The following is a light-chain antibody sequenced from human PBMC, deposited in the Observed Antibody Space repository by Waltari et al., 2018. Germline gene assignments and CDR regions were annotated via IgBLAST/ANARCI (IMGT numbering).Light chain of an antibody. J-gene: IGKJ1*01. CDR1: QSFSKF. V-gene: IGKV3-20*01. CDR3: QKYGSLPAT. CDR2: DAS. Sequence: EIMLKQSPGTLSLSPGERATLSCRASQSFSKFLAWYQQKPGQAPSLLIYDASSRATGIPDRFSGSGSGTDFSLTISRLEPEDFAVYYCQKYGSLPATFGQGTKVEIK.